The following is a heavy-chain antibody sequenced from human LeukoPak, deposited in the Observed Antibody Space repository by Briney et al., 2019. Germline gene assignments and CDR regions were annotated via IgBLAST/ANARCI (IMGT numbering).Heavy chain of an antibody. CDR1: GFTFSSYG. D-gene: IGHD1-1*01. Sequence: GGSLRLSCAAHGFTFSSYGMHWVRQAPGKGLEWVSVFYRDGGTSYADSVKGRFTISRDNSKNTVYFQMNSLRPEDTAIYYCVTETWNDWGQGTLVTVSA. J-gene: IGHJ1*01. V-gene: IGHV3-NL1*01. CDR3: VTETWND. CDR2: FYRDGGT.